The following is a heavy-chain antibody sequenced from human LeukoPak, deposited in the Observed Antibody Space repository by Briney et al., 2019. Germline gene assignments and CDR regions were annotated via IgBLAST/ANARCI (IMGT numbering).Heavy chain of an antibody. V-gene: IGHV3-23*01. CDR1: GFTFSSCA. CDR3: ARLISTSSSRFSDY. D-gene: IGHD6-6*01. Sequence: GGSLRLSCAASGFTFSSCAMSWVRQAPGKGLEWVSAISISGENTYYADSVKGRFTISRDTSRNTLYLQMHSLRAEDPAVYYCARLISTSSSRFSDYWGQGTLVTVSS. CDR2: ISISGENT. J-gene: IGHJ4*02.